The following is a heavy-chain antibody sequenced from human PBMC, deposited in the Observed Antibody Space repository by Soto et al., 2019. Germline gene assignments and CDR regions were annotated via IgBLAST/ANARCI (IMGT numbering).Heavy chain of an antibody. V-gene: IGHV5-51*01. CDR3: ARHSEGNWLPFDY. Sequence: PGESLKISCKGSGYSFTSYWIGWVRQMPGKGLECMGIIYPGDSDTRYSPSFQGQVTISADRSISTAYLQWSSLKASDTAMYYCARHSEGNWLPFDYWGQGTLVTVSS. D-gene: IGHD3-9*01. CDR1: GYSFTSYW. J-gene: IGHJ4*02. CDR2: IYPGDSDT.